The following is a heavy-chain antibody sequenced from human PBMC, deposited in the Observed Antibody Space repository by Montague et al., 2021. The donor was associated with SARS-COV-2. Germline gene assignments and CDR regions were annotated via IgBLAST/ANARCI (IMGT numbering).Heavy chain of an antibody. D-gene: IGHD1-1*01. V-gene: IGHV4-59*01. CDR1: CDSIRSYY. CDR2: IYYSGIT. Sequence: SETLSLTCTVSCDSIRSYYWRWIRQPPGKGLEWIGNIYYSGITNYNPSLKSRVTTSIDTSKNQFSLRLSSVTAADTAVYYCARVRLTGTTAPYFDYWGQGTLVTVSS. CDR3: ARVRLTGTTAPYFDY. J-gene: IGHJ4*02.